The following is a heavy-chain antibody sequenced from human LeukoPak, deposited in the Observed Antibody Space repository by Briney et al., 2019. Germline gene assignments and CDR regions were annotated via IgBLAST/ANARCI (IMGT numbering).Heavy chain of an antibody. J-gene: IGHJ4*02. CDR3: ARAPTGDGGLFDY. D-gene: IGHD7-27*01. CDR2: IYYSGST. V-gene: IGHV4-59*01. CDR1: GGSFSGYY. Sequence: SETLSLTCTVSGGSFSGYYWSWIRQPPGKGLEWIGYIYYSGSTNYNPSLKSRVTISVDTSKNQFSLKLSSVTAADTAVYYCARAPTGDGGLFDYWGQGTLVTVSS.